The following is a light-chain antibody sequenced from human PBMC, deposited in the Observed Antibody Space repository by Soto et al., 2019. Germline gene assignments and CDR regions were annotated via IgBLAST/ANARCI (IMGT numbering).Light chain of an antibody. CDR3: QQYGSSPVT. CDR2: GAS. Sequence: EMVLTQSPGTLSLSPGERATLSCRASQSVSSSYLAWYQQKPGQAPRLLIYGASSRATGIPDWFSGSGSGTDFTLTISRLEPEDFAVYYCQQYGSSPVTFGQGTKLESK. J-gene: IGKJ2*01. CDR1: QSVSSSY. V-gene: IGKV3-20*01.